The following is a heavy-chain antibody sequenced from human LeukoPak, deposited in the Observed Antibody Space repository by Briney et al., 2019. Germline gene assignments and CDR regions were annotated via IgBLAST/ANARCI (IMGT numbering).Heavy chain of an antibody. J-gene: IGHJ4*02. V-gene: IGHV3-21*04. D-gene: IGHD6-13*01. CDR3: ASIPGIAAY. CDR1: GFTFSSYS. CDR2: ISSSSSYI. Sequence: PGGSLRLSCAASGFTFSSYSMNWVRQAPGKGLEWVSSISSSSSYIYYADSVKGRFSISRDSSKNTLYLQMNSLRAEDTAVYYCASIPGIAAYWGQGTLVTVSS.